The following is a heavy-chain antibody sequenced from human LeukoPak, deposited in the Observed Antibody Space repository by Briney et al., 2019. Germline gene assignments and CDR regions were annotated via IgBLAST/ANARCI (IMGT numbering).Heavy chain of an antibody. CDR3: AKDLVGSSWNFFFDY. CDR1: GFTFSSYA. V-gene: IGHV3-23*01. J-gene: IGHJ4*02. D-gene: IGHD6-13*01. CDR2: ISGSGGST. Sequence: PGGSLRLSCAASGFTFSSYAMSWVRQAPGKGLEWVSAISGSGGSTYYADSVKGRFAISRDNSKNTLYLQMNSLRAEDTAVYYCAKDLVGSSWNFFFDYWGQGTLVTVSS.